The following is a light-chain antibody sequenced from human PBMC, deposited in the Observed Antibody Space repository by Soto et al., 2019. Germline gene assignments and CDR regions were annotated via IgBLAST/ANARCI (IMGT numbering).Light chain of an antibody. CDR3: QQYKTYTYT. V-gene: IGKV1-5*03. J-gene: IGKJ2*01. CDR1: QSIDRW. CDR2: RAS. Sequence: DIQMTQSPSTLSASVGDRVTVTCRASQSIDRWLAWYQQKPGKAPKLLIYRASSLESGVPSRFSGSGSGTEVTLTISSLQADDFATYYCQQYKTYTYTFAQGTKLEIK.